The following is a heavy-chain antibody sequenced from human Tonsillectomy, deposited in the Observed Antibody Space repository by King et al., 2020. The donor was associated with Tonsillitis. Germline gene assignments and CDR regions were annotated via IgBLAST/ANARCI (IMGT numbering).Heavy chain of an antibody. J-gene: IGHJ4*02. CDR1: GYTFTGYY. Sequence: QVQLVQSGAEVKKPGASVKVSCKASGYTFTGYYMHWVRQAPGQGLEWMGWINPNSGGTNYAQKFQGRVTWPRDTSLSTAYMGLSRLGSDATAVYYCARDVGGYTYGLFNYWGQGTLVTVSS. CDR2: INPNSGGT. D-gene: IGHD5-18*01. CDR3: ARDVGGYTYGLFNY. V-gene: IGHV1-2*02.